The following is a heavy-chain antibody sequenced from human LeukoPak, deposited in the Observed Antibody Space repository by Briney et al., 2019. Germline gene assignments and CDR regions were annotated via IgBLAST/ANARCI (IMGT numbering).Heavy chain of an antibody. CDR3: AKYYYDSSGYCITPPARAPDY. D-gene: IGHD3-22*01. V-gene: IGHV3-23*01. CDR2: ISGGGIST. Sequence: PGGSLRLSCAASGFTFSSYGMSWVRQAPGKGLEWVSAISGGGISTYYADSVKGRFTISRDNSQNTLYLQMNSLTAEDTAVYYCAKYYYDSSGYCITPPARAPDYWGQGTLVTVSS. CDR1: GFTFSSYG. J-gene: IGHJ4*02.